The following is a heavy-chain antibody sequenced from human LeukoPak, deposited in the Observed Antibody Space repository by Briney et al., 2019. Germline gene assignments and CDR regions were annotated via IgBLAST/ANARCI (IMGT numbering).Heavy chain of an antibody. Sequence: SETLSLTCTVSGGSISSYYWSWIRQPPGKGLGWIGYIYYSGSTNYNPSLKSRVTISVDTSKNQFSLKLSSVTAADTAVYYCAREAVGAPFDYWGQGTLVTVSS. J-gene: IGHJ4*02. D-gene: IGHD1-26*01. V-gene: IGHV4-59*01. CDR2: IYYSGST. CDR3: AREAVGAPFDY. CDR1: GGSISSYY.